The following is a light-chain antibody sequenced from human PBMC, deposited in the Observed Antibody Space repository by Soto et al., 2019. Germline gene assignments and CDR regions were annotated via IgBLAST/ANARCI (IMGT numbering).Light chain of an antibody. J-gene: IGKJ3*01. CDR2: AAS. CDR1: QGISNS. Sequence: DIQMTQSPSSLSASVGDRVTITCRASQGISNSLAWYQQKPGKVPELLIYAASTLQSGVPSRFSGSGSGTDFTLTIIRLQPEDFSTFYCQNCNCAPFTFGPGTKVHIK. V-gene: IGKV1-27*01. CDR3: QNCNCAPFT.